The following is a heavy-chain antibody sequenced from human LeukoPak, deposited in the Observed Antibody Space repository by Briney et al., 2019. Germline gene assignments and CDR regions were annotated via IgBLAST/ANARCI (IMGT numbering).Heavy chain of an antibody. V-gene: IGHV3-43*01. CDR2: ISWDGGST. J-gene: IGHJ4*02. CDR3: ARAGYDFWSGYFFDY. Sequence: GGSLRPSCAASGFTFDDYTMHSVRQAPGKGLEWVSLISWDGGSTYYADSVKGRFTISRDNSKNSLYLQMNSLRTEDTALYYCARAGYDFWSGYFFDYWGQGTLVTVSS. CDR1: GFTFDDYT. D-gene: IGHD3-3*01.